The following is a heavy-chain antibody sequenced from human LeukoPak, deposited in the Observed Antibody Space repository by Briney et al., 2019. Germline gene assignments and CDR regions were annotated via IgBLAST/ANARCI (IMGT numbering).Heavy chain of an antibody. D-gene: IGHD1-26*01. CDR2: IYTTGNT. V-gene: IGHV4-4*07. CDR1: GGSISASY. J-gene: IGHJ4*02. CDR3: ARGEWELRY. Sequence: SETLSLTCTVSGGSISASYWNWIRQPAGKGLEWIGQIYTTGNTKYNPSLKSRVTMSVDTSKGQFSLKLSSVTAADTAVYYCARGEWELRYWGQGALVTVSS.